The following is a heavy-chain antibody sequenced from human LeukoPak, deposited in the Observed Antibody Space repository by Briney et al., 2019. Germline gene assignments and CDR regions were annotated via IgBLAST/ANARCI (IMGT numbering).Heavy chain of an antibody. CDR2: ISAYYGNT. CDR1: GYTFASYG. D-gene: IGHD1-26*01. J-gene: IGHJ4*02. Sequence: ASVKVSCKASGYTFASYGIGWVRQAPGQGLEWMGWISAYYGNTNYAQKLQVRGTMTTDKSTSTAYMELRSMRSDDTAVYYCAGDSAVGATLGYWGQGTLVTVSS. V-gene: IGHV1-18*01. CDR3: AGDSAVGATLGY.